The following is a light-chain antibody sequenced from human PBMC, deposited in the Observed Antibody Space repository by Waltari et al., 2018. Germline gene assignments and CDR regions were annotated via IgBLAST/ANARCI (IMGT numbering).Light chain of an antibody. J-gene: IGKJ4*01. V-gene: IGKV4-1*01. CDR1: QSVLYSANNKDY. CDR2: WAS. Sequence: DIVMTQSPDSLAVSLGERATINCKSNQSVLYSANNKDYLAWYQQKPGQPAKLLIYWASTREFGVPDRFSGRGSGTDVTLTISSLQAEDVAVYYCQQYYSIPLTFGGGTKVEIK. CDR3: QQYYSIPLT.